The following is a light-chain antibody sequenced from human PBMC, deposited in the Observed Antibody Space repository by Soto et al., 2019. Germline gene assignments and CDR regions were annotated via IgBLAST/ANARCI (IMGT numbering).Light chain of an antibody. CDR1: QSISSW. Sequence: DIQMTQSPSTLSASVGDRVTITCRASQSISSWLAWYQQKPGKAPKLLIFEASTLESGVPSRFSGSGSGTDFAVSISSLHPDDFSTYYCQQYNTYSEMVGRGTRVEF. CDR3: QQYNTYSEM. J-gene: IGKJ1*01. V-gene: IGKV1-5*01. CDR2: EAS.